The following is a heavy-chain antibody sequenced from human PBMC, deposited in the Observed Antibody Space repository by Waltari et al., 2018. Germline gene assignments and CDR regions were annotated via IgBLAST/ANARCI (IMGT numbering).Heavy chain of an antibody. D-gene: IGHD2-15*01. CDR1: GGPFSSYP. CDR3: AREVVVVVAALNWFDP. CDR2: IIPILGIA. Sequence: QLQLVQSGAEVKKPGSSVKVSCTASGGPFSSYPISWVHLPPGQGLEWMGRIIPILGIANYAQKFQGRVTITADKSTSTAYMELSSLRSEDTAVYYCAREVVVVVAALNWFDPWGQGTLVTVSS. V-gene: IGHV1-69*04. J-gene: IGHJ5*02.